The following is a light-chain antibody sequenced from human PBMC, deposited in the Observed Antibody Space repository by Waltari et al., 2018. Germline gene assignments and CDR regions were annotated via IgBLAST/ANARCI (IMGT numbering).Light chain of an antibody. CDR2: RNN. CDR1: RSNLGNTY. Sequence: QSVLTQPPSASGTPGQRVTLSCSGSRSNLGNTYVYWYQQLPGTAPKLLIYRNNQRPSGVPDRFSGSKSGTSASLAISGLRSEDEADYYCAVWDDSLSGRVFGGGTKVTVL. V-gene: IGLV1-47*01. CDR3: AVWDDSLSGRV. J-gene: IGLJ3*02.